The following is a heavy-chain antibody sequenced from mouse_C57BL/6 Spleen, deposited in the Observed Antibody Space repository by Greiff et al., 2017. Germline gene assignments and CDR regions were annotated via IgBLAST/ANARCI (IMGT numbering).Heavy chain of an antibody. D-gene: IGHD2-3*01. CDR2: IRNKANNHAT. Sequence: EVMLVESGGGLVQPGGSMKLSCAASGFTFSDAWMDWVRQSPENGLEWVAEIRNKANNHATYYAESVKGRFTISRDDSKSSVYLQMNSLRAEDTGIYYCTRGGIYDGYRRGFAYWGQGTLVTVSA. CDR1: GFTFSDAW. V-gene: IGHV6-6*01. CDR3: TRGGIYDGYRRGFAY. J-gene: IGHJ3*01.